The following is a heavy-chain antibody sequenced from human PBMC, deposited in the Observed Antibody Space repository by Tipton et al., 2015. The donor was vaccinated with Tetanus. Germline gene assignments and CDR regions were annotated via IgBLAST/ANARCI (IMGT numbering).Heavy chain of an antibody. V-gene: IGHV4-31*03. CDR2: IYYTELT. Sequence: TLSLTCTVSGASINVGGYLWTWVRQHPGKGLEWIGNIYYTELTSYTPSLNSRVSISVDTSKNHFSLRLTSVTAADTAVYFCARWGDASGSTNLYAFDIWGQGTMVSVSS. CDR3: ARWGDASGSTNLYAFDI. CDR1: GASINVGGYL. J-gene: IGHJ3*02. D-gene: IGHD3-10*01.